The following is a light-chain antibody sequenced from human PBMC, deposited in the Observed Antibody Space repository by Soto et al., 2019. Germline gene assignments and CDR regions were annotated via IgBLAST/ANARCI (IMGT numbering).Light chain of an antibody. J-gene: IGLJ1*01. V-gene: IGLV2-14*01. CDR3: SSYTSSSLYV. CDR2: EVS. Sequence: QSALTQPPSASGSPGQSVTISCTGTSSDVGGYNYVSWYQQHPGKAPKLMIYEVSKRPSGVSNRFSGSKSGSTASLTISGLQAEDEADYYCSSYTSSSLYVFGTGTKLTVL. CDR1: SSDVGGYNY.